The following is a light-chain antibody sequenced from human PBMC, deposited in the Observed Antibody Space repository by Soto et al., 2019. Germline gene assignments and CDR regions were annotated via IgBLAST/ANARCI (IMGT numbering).Light chain of an antibody. Sequence: EIVLTHSPATLSASPGERATPSCRASQTVSTNLAWYQQTPGQAPRFLIFGAATRATGVPARFSGSGSGTEFTLTISSRQSHDFAVYYCQQYNDWPPLTFGGGTKLDIK. J-gene: IGKJ4*01. CDR2: GAA. V-gene: IGKV3-15*01. CDR1: QTVSTN. CDR3: QQYNDWPPLT.